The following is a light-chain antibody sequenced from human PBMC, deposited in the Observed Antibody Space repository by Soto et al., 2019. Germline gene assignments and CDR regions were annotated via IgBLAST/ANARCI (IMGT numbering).Light chain of an antibody. CDR2: KAS. J-gene: IGKJ4*01. CDR1: QSIRSW. CDR3: QQYYNYPLT. Sequence: DIPMTQSPSTLSASVGDRVTITCRASQSIRSWLAWYQQKPGKAPKFLIYKASNLESGVPSRFSGSGSGTEFTLTISSLQPDDFATYFCQQYYNYPLTFGGGTKVEIK. V-gene: IGKV1-5*03.